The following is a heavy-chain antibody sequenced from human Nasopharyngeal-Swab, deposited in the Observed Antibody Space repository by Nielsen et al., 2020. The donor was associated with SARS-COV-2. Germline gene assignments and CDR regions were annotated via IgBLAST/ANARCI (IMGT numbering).Heavy chain of an antibody. CDR3: ARLGGSSWYFDY. CDR1: GFTFSSYW. Sequence: GESLKISCAGSGFTFSSYWMSWVRQAPGKGLEWVANIKQDGSEKYYVDSVKGRFTISRDKAKNSLYLQMNSLRAEDTAVYYCARLGGSSWYFDYWGQGTLVTVSS. CDR2: IKQDGSEK. V-gene: IGHV3-7*04. J-gene: IGHJ4*02. D-gene: IGHD6-13*01.